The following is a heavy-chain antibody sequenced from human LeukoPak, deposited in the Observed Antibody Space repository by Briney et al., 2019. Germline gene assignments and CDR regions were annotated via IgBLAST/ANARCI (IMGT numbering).Heavy chain of an antibody. Sequence: SETLSLTCTVSGGSISSYYWSWIRQPPGKGLEWIGYIYCSGSTNYNPSLKSRVTISVDTSKNQFSLKLSSVTAADTAVYYCARTLYYYGSGSYYYYYYYMDVWGKGTTVTVSS. J-gene: IGHJ6*03. CDR1: GGSISSYY. CDR2: IYCSGST. D-gene: IGHD3-10*01. CDR3: ARTLYYYGSGSYYYYYYYMDV. V-gene: IGHV4-59*01.